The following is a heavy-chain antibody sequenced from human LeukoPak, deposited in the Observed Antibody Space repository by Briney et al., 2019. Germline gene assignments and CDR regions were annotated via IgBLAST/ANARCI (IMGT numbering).Heavy chain of an antibody. CDR2: IYHSGST. CDR1: GGSISSYY. CDR3: ARDVLAHPNWFDP. D-gene: IGHD2-8*02. Sequence: SETLSLTCTVSGGSISSYYWGWIRQPPGKGLEWIGSIYHSGSTYYNPSLKSRVTISVDTSKNQFSLKLSSVTAADTAVYYCARDVLAHPNWFDPWGQGTLVTVSS. J-gene: IGHJ5*02. V-gene: IGHV4-38-2*02.